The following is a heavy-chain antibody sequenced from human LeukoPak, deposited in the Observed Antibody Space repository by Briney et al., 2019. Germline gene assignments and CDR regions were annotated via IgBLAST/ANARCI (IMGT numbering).Heavy chain of an antibody. CDR3: ARDLFGALRRTSCYYYYYMDV. D-gene: IGHD2-2*01. J-gene: IGHJ6*03. Sequence: SQTLSLXCTVSGGSISSGDYYWSWIRQPPGKGLEWIRYIYYRGSTYYNPSLKRRVTISVDTSKNQFFLKLGSVAAADTAVYYWARDLFGALRRTSCYYYYYMDVWGKETADSVPS. V-gene: IGHV4-30-4*08. CDR1: GGSISSGDYY. CDR2: IYYRGST.